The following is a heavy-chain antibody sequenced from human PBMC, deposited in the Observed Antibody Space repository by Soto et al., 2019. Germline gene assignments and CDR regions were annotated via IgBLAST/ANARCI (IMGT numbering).Heavy chain of an antibody. CDR2: FDPEDGET. Sequence: ASVKVSCKVSGYTLTELSMHWVRQAPGKGLEWMGGFDPEDGETIHAQKFQGRVTMTEDTSTDTAYMELSSLRSEDTAVYYCATDLGAMVKRYYYGMDVWGQGTTVTVSS. CDR3: ATDLGAMVKRYYYGMDV. D-gene: IGHD5-18*01. V-gene: IGHV1-24*01. CDR1: GYTLTELS. J-gene: IGHJ6*02.